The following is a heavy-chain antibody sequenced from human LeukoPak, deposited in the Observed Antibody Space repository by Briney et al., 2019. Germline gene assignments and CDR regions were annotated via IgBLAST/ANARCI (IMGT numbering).Heavy chain of an antibody. D-gene: IGHD2-15*01. J-gene: IGHJ4*02. CDR1: GFNFDDYA. CDR2: VNWNSDSI. Sequence: GGSLRLSCAASGFNFDDYAMHWVRQAPGKGLEWVSGVNWNSDSIGYADSVKGRFTISRDNAKNSLYLQMNSLRAEDTAVYYCVREARESGGFDYWGQGTLATVSS. V-gene: IGHV3-9*01. CDR3: VREARESGGFDY.